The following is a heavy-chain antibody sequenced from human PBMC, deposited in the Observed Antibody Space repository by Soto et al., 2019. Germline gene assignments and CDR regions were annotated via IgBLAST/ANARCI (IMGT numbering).Heavy chain of an antibody. CDR2: VNGDGSST. CDR3: ARGCVNHGFDI. J-gene: IGHJ3*02. Sequence: EVQLVESGGGLVQPGGSLRLSCAASGFTFTNYWMHWVRQAPGKGLVWVSRVNGDGSSTIYADSVKGRFTVSRDNAKNTLYRQMNSLRAEDTAVYYCARGCVNHGFDIWGQGTMVTVSS. CDR1: GFTFTNYW. V-gene: IGHV3-74*01.